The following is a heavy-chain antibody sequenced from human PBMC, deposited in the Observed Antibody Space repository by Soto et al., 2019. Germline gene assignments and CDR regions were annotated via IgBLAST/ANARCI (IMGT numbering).Heavy chain of an antibody. CDR3: AKGASAFDY. J-gene: IGHJ4*02. V-gene: IGHV4-59*01. D-gene: IGHD2-21*01. CDR2: IYYTGST. Sequence: SETLSLTCTVSGGSMSTYYWSWIRQPPGKGLEWIAYIYYTGSTNYNPSLKSRVTISVDTSKNQFSLKLNSVTAADTAVYYCAKGASAFDYWGQGTLVS. CDR1: GGSMSTYY.